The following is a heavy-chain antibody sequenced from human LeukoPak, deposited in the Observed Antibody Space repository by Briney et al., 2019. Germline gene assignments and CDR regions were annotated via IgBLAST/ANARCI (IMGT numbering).Heavy chain of an antibody. CDR2: ITQDGSEK. J-gene: IGHJ4*02. D-gene: IGHD3-3*01. Sequence: QPGGSLRLSCAASGFAFSSYGMHWVRQAPGKGLEWVANITQDGSEKYYVDSVKGRFTISRDNAKNSLYLQMNTLRPEDTAVYYCARERQNKDFWSGGDYWGQGTLVTVSS. CDR3: ARERQNKDFWSGGDY. V-gene: IGHV3-7*01. CDR1: GFAFSSYG.